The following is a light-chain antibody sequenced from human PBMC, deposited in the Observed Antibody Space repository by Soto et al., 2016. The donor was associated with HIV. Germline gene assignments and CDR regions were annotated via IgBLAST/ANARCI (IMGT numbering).Light chain of an antibody. Sequence: SYELTQPPSVSVSPGQTASITCSGDKLGDEYGCWYQQKPGQSPVLVIYQDTKRPSGIPERFSGSNSGNTATLTISGTQAMDEADYYCQAWDSSLVVFGGGTKLTVL. CDR1: KLGDEY. CDR3: QAWDSSLVV. J-gene: IGLJ2*01. V-gene: IGLV3-1*01. CDR2: QDT.